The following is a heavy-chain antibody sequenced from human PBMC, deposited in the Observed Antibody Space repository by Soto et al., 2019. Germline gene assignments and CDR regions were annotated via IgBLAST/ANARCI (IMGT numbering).Heavy chain of an antibody. CDR2: IWYDGSNK. Sequence: GSLRLSCAASGFTFSTYGMHWVRQAPGKGLAWVALIWYDGSNKYYADSVKGRFTISRDNSKNTLYLQMNSLRAEDTAVYYCARVDGSGWSNYYYYGMDVWGQGTTVTVSS. D-gene: IGHD6-19*01. CDR3: ARVDGSGWSNYYYYGMDV. J-gene: IGHJ6*02. CDR1: GFTFSTYG. V-gene: IGHV3-33*01.